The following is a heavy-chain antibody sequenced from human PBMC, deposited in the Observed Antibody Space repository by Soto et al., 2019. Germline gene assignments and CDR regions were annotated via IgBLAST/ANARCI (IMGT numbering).Heavy chain of an antibody. CDR2: INPNSGGT. V-gene: IGHV1-2*04. D-gene: IGHD3-3*01. CDR3: ARDNFSEGYLFDY. J-gene: IGHJ4*02. CDR1: GYTFTGYY. Sequence: GASVKVSCKASGYTFTGYYMHWVRQAPGQGLEWMGWINPNSGGTNYAQKFQGWVTMTRDTSISTAYMELSRLRSDDTAVYYCARDNFSEGYLFDYWGQGTLVTVSS.